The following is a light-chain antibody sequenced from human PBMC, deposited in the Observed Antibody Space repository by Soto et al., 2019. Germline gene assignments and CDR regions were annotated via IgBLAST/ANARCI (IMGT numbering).Light chain of an antibody. Sequence: QSALTQPASVSASPGQSITISCAGTSSDVGGWPHVSWYQQHPGKAPKLVIYEVSNRPSGVSSRFSGSKSGSTASLTISGLQAEDEADYYCSSYTSSSTLVFGGGTKRTVL. CDR3: SSYTSSSTLV. V-gene: IGLV2-14*01. J-gene: IGLJ2*01. CDR2: EVS. CDR1: SSDVGGWPH.